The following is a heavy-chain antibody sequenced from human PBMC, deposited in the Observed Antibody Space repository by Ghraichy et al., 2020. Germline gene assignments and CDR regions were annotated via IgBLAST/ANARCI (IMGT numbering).Heavy chain of an antibody. CDR1: GFTFSSYE. V-gene: IGHV3-48*03. CDR2: ISSSASTI. Sequence: GGSLRLSCAASGFTFSSYEMNWVRQAPGKGLEWVSYISSSASTIYYADSLKGRFTISTDNAKNSLYLQMNSLRAEDTAVYYCARRGYCGSTSCYSPCWRQGPLVTVSS. D-gene: IGHD2-2*01. CDR3: ARRGYCGSTSCYSPC. J-gene: IGHJ4*02.